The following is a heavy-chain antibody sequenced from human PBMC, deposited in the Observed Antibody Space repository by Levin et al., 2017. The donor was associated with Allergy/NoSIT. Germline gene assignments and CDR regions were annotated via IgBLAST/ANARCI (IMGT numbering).Heavy chain of an antibody. CDR3: AKERHNSGSSDAFDI. CDR1: GFIFGDYA. J-gene: IGHJ3*02. V-gene: IGHV3-30*18. Sequence: GESLKISCVASGFIFGDYAMHWVRQIPAKGLEWVAFISYDGSITDYADSVKGRFAISRDISTNTLFLQMNTLRPDDTGVYYCAKERHNSGSSDAFDIWGHGSAATVSS. D-gene: IGHD3-10*01. CDR2: ISYDGSIT.